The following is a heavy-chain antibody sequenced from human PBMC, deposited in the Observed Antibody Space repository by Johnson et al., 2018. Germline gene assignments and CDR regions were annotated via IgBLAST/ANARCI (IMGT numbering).Heavy chain of an antibody. CDR3: ARGGLSGYDAFYI. CDR2: INPIGGSK. Sequence: VQLVESGAEVKKPGASVKVSCNASTYTFTNYYLHWVRQAPGQGLEWMGIINPIGGSKSYAQKFQGRVTMTRDTSTNKVYMELSSLKSEDTAVDYCARGGLSGYDAFYIWGQRTMVTVSS. D-gene: IGHD3-3*01. CDR1: TYTFTNYY. J-gene: IGHJ3*02. V-gene: IGHV1-46*01.